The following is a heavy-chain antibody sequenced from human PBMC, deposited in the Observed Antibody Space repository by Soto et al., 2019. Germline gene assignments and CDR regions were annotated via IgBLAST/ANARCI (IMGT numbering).Heavy chain of an antibody. CDR2: ISGSGGST. D-gene: IGHD3-22*01. V-gene: IGHV3-23*01. CDR3: AKTLNRGDYYDSSGYYYFDY. Sequence: PGGSLRLSCAASGFTFSSYAMSWVRQAPGKGLEWVSAISGSGGSTYYADSVKGRFTISRDNSKNTLYLQMNSLRAEDTAVYYCAKTLNRGDYYDSSGYYYFDYWGQGTLVTVSS. J-gene: IGHJ4*02. CDR1: GFTFSSYA.